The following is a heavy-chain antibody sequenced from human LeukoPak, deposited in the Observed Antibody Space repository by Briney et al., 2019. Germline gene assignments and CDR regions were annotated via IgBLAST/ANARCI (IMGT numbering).Heavy chain of an antibody. D-gene: IGHD3-10*01. J-gene: IGHJ3*02. CDR3: ANLYYGSGSPDAFDI. V-gene: IGHV1-2*02. Sequence: ASVKVSCKASGYTFTGYHMHWVRQAPGQGLEWMGWINPDSGGTDYAQKFQGRVTMTRDTSIGTAYMELSRLRSDDTAVYYCANLYYGSGSPDAFDIWGQGTMVTVSS. CDR2: INPDSGGT. CDR1: GYTFTGYH.